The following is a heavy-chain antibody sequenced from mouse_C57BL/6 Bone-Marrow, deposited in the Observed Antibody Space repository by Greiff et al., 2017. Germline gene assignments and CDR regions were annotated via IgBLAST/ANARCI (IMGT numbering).Heavy chain of an antibody. CDR1: GYTFTNYW. D-gene: IGHD2-4*01. CDR3: ARSYDYDDYTMDY. Sequence: SGAELVKPGASVKLSCKASGYTFTNYWMHWVKQRPGQGLEWIGMMHPNGGSPDYNEKFKSEGTLSVDKSSRTAYMELSSLTSEDSAVYYCARSYDYDDYTMDYWGQGTSVTVSS. V-gene: IGHV1-64*01. J-gene: IGHJ4*01. CDR2: MHPNGGSP.